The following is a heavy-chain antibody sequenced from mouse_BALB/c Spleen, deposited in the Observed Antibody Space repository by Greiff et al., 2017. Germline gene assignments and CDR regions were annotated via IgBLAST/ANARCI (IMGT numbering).Heavy chain of an antibody. CDR1: GFSLTSYD. D-gene: IGHD2-14*01. CDR3: VRDVRYDNYAMDY. J-gene: IGHJ4*01. Sequence: QVQLKQSGPGLVAPSQSLSITCTVSGFSLTSYDISWIRQPPGKGLEWLGVIWTGGGTNYNSAFMSRLSISKDNSKSQVFLKMNSLQTDDTAIYYCVRDVRYDNYAMDYWGQGTSVTVSS. CDR2: IWTGGGT. V-gene: IGHV2-9-2*01.